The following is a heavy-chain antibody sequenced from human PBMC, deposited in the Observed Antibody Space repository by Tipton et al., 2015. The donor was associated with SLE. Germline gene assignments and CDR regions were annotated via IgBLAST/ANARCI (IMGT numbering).Heavy chain of an antibody. V-gene: IGHV4-39*07. Sequence: TLSLTCTVSGGSISSSSYYWGWIRQPPGKGLEWIGSIYYSGSTYYSPSLKSRVTISVDTSKNQFSLKLSSVTAADTAVYYCARGSGSSSAHYYYYYMDVWGKGTTVTVSS. CDR2: IYYSGST. CDR1: GGSISSSSYY. CDR3: ARGSGSSSAHYYYYYMDV. D-gene: IGHD6-6*01. J-gene: IGHJ6*03.